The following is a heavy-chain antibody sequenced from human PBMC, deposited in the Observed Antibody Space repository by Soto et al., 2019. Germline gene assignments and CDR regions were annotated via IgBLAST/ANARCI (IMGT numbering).Heavy chain of an antibody. CDR2: ITNDGSNK. CDR1: GFALSTYT. CDR3: AGERNAFDL. J-gene: IGHJ3*01. V-gene: IGHV3-30*04. Sequence: PGGSLRLSCAASGFALSTYTMHWVRQTPGQGLEWVAVITNDGSNKYYADSVKGRFTISRDNPMNTVYLQMNSLRTEDTAVYYCAGERNAFDLWGQGTMVTVSS.